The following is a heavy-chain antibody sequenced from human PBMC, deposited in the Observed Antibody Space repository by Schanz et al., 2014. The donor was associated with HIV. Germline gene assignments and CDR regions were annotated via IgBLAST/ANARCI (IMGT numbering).Heavy chain of an antibody. CDR1: GFTFDDYA. J-gene: IGHJ6*02. V-gene: IGHV3-9*01. D-gene: IGHD2-15*01. CDR2: ISWNSVSI. Sequence: EVQLVESGGALVQPGRSLRLSCAASGFTFDDYAMHWVRQAPGKGLEWVSGISWNSVSIGYADSVKGRFTISRDNAKNSLYLHMSSLRAEDTAVYYCAREDCSGGSCFSNYYYYAMDVWGQGTTVTVSS. CDR3: AREDCSGGSCFSNYYYYAMDV.